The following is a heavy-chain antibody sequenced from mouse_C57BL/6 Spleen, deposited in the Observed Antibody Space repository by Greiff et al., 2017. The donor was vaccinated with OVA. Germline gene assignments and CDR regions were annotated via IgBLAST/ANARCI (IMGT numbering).Heavy chain of an antibody. CDR3: AREDYDVGFAY. Sequence: ESGPGLVKPSQSLSLTCSVTGYSITSGYYWNWIRQFPGNKLEWMGYISYDGSNNYNPSLKNRISITRDTSKNQFFLKLNSVTTEDTATYYCAREDYDVGFAYWGQGTLVTVSA. CDR1: GYSITSGYY. CDR2: ISYDGSN. J-gene: IGHJ3*01. V-gene: IGHV3-6*01. D-gene: IGHD2-4*01.